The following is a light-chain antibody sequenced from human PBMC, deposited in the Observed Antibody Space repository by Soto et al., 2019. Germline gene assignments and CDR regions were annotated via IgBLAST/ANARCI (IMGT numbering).Light chain of an antibody. V-gene: IGLV2-23*02. CDR3: CSYAGSSTDV. CDR2: EVS. J-gene: IGLJ1*01. Sequence: QSDLTPPAPVAGAHGQLITISCNRTNRDVGSYNLVSWYQQHPGKAPKLMIYEVSKRPSGVSNRFSGSKSGNTASLTISGLQAEDEADYYCCSYAGSSTDVFGTGNKVTVL. CDR1: NRDVGSYNL.